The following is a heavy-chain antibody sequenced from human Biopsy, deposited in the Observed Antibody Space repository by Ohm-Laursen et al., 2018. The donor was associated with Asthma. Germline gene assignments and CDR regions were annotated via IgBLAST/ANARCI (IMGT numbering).Heavy chain of an antibody. V-gene: IGHV1-18*01. D-gene: IGHD3-3*01. Sequence: ASVKVSCKASGDSLGSFLNYAISWVRQAPRQGLEWMGWISAYNGNTNYAQKLQGRVTMTTDTSTSTAYMELRSLRSDDTAVYYCARGIFGGYVYYWGQGTLVTVSS. CDR3: ARGIFGGYVYY. CDR1: GDSLGSFLNYA. J-gene: IGHJ4*02. CDR2: ISAYNGNT.